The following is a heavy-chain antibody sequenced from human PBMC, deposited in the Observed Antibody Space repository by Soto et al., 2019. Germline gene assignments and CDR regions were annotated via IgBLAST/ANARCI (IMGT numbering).Heavy chain of an antibody. V-gene: IGHV3-73*01. CDR1: GFTFSGSA. J-gene: IGHJ4*02. CDR3: TRGYGDYVRDY. CDR2: IRSKANNYAT. D-gene: IGHD4-17*01. Sequence: EVQLVESGGGLVQPGESLKLSCAVSGFTFSGSAMRWVRQASGKGLEWVGRIRSKANNYATAYAASVKGRFTISRDDSKNTAYRQMNSLKSEDTAVYYCTRGYGDYVRDYWGQGTLVTVSS.